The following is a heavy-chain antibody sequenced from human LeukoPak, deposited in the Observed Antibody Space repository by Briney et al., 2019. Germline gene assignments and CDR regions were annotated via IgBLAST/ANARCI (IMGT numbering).Heavy chain of an antibody. CDR1: GGTFSSYA. D-gene: IGHD3-22*01. V-gene: IGHV1-69*13. Sequence: ASVEVSCKASGGTFSSYAISWVRQAPGQGLEWMGGIIPIFGTANYAQKFQGRVTITADESTSTAYMELSSLRSDDTAVYYCAREPAYDSSGYYYVSYYYYYGMDVWGQGTTVTVSS. J-gene: IGHJ6*02. CDR3: AREPAYDSSGYYYVSYYYYYGMDV. CDR2: IIPIFGTA.